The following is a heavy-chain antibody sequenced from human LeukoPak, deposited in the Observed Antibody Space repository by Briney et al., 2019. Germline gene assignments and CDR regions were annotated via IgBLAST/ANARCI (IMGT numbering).Heavy chain of an antibody. CDR2: ISGSGVST. D-gene: IGHD3-16*01. CDR1: GFTFSNSA. Sequence: PGGSLRLSCAASGFTFSNSAMRWVRQTPGKGLEWVSSISGSGVSTYYAESVKGRFTISRDNSKNTLYLQMNSLRAEDTAIYYCAKTPDDYFDNWGLGTLVTVSS. J-gene: IGHJ4*02. V-gene: IGHV3-23*01. CDR3: AKTPDDYFDN.